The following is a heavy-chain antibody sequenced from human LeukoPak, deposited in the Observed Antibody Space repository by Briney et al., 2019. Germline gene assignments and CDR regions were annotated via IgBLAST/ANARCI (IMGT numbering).Heavy chain of an antibody. V-gene: IGHV4-61*01. CDR2: IYYNGNT. Sequence: SETLSLTCTVSGGSISSISYYWGWIRRPPGKGLEWIGYIYYNGNTNYSPSLKSRVTMSVDTSKNLFSLKVSSVTAADTAVYYCAREGDRSHHAFDIWGQGTMVTVSS. J-gene: IGHJ3*02. CDR1: GGSISSISYY. CDR3: AREGDRSHHAFDI. D-gene: IGHD2-15*01.